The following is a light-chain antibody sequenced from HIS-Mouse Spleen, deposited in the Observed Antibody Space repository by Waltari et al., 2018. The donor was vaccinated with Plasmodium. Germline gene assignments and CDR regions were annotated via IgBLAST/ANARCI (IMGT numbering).Light chain of an antibody. CDR3: GTWDSSLSAGVV. V-gene: IGLV1-51*01. J-gene: IGLJ2*01. CDR2: DNN. CDR1: SSNSGNNY. Sequence: QSVLTQPPSVSAAPGQKITLSCPGSSSNSGNNYVSWYQQLPGTAPKLPIYDNNKRPSGIPDRFSGSKSRTSATLGITGLQTGDEADYYCGTWDSSLSAGVVFGGGTKLTV.